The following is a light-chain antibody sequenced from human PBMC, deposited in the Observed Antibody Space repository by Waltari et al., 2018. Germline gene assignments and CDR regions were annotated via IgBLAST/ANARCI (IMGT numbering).Light chain of an antibody. CDR3: CSYAGSSTFYV. Sequence: QSALTQPASVSGSPGQSITTSCTGTSSDVGSYNLVSWYQQYPGKAPKLMIYEGSKRPSGVSNRFSGSKSGNTASLTISGLQAEDEADYYCCSYAGSSTFYVFGTGTKVTVL. CDR1: SSDVGSYNL. J-gene: IGLJ1*01. CDR2: EGS. V-gene: IGLV2-23*01.